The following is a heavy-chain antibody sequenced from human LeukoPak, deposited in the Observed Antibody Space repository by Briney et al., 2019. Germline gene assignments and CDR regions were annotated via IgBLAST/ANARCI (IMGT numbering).Heavy chain of an antibody. J-gene: IGHJ4*02. CDR2: IYYSGST. D-gene: IGHD1-26*01. Sequence: SETLSLTCTVSGGSISSYYWSWIRQPPGTGLEWIGYIYYSGSTNYNPSLKSRVTISVDTSKNQFSLKLSSVTAADTAVYYCARDGGGSYHFDYWGQGTLVTVSS. CDR1: GGSISSYY. V-gene: IGHV4-59*01. CDR3: ARDGGGSYHFDY.